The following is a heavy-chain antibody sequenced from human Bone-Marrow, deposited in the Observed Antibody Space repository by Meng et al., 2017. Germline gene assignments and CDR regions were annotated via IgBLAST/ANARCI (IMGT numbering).Heavy chain of an antibody. D-gene: IGHD6-13*01. CDR3: TRGGIAAASWGLCDY. Sequence: EVQLLESGGGLIQPGGSLRLSCAASGFTVSSNYMNWVRQAPGKGLEWVSVIYSGGSTYYADSVKGRFTISRDNSKNTLYLQMNSLGAEDTAVHYCTRGGIAAASWGLCDYWGQGTLVTVSS. V-gene: IGHV3-53*01. CDR2: IYSGGST. J-gene: IGHJ4*02. CDR1: GFTVSSNY.